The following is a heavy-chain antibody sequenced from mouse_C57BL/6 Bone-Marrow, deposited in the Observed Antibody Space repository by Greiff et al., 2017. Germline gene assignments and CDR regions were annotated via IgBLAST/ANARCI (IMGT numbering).Heavy chain of an antibody. CDR3: ARHEGGGRAWFAY. D-gene: IGHD3-3*01. V-gene: IGHV1-62-2*01. Sequence: QVHVKQSGAELVKPGASVKLSCKASGYTFTEYTIHWVKQRSGQGLEWIGWFYPGSGSIKYNEKFKDKATLTEDKSSSPVYMELSSLTSESSAVYFCARHEGGGRAWFAYWGQGTLVTVSA. CDR2: FYPGSGSI. CDR1: GYTFTEYT. J-gene: IGHJ3*01.